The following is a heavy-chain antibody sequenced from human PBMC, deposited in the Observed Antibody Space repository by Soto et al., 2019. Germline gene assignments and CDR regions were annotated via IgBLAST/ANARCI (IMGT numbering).Heavy chain of an antibody. D-gene: IGHD6-13*01. CDR3: AHRRGSIWWYYIDV. CDR1: GFSLSTSGVG. CDR2: IYWDDDK. Sequence: SGHTLVNPTQTLTMTCTFSGFSLSTSGVGVGWIRQPPGKALEWLALIYWDDDKRYSTSLKSRLRITKDTAKNQVVLKMTNMEPLDTATYYCAHRRGSIWWYYIDVWGKGT. J-gene: IGHJ6*03. V-gene: IGHV2-5*02.